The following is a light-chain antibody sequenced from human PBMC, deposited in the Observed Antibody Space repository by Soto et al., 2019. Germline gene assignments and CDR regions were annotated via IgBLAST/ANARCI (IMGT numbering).Light chain of an antibody. CDR3: QQFNSYPIT. V-gene: IGKV1-13*02. Sequence: AIQVTQSPSSLSASVGDRVTITCLASQDIRGALAWYQQKPGKPPKLLIYDVSTLENGVPSRFSSDSSGTQFTLTISGLQPEDFGTYYCQQFNSYPITFGHGTRLEIK. CDR1: QDIRGA. J-gene: IGKJ5*01. CDR2: DVS.